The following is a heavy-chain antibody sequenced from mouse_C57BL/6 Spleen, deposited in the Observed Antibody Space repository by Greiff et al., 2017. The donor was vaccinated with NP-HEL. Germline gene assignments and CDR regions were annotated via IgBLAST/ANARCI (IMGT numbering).Heavy chain of an antibody. J-gene: IGHJ4*01. D-gene: IGHD1-1*01. Sequence: VQLQQSGPELVKPGASVKISCKASGYAFSSSWMNWVKQRPGKGLEWIGRIYPGDGDTNYNGKFKGKATLTAEKSSSTAYMKLSSLTSEDSAVYFCARSSHYGGRYAMDYWGQGTSVTVSS. CDR2: IYPGDGDT. CDR3: ARSSHYGGRYAMDY. CDR1: GYAFSSSW. V-gene: IGHV1-82*01.